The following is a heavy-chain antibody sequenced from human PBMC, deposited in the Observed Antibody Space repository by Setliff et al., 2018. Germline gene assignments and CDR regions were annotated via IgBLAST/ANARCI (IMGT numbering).Heavy chain of an antibody. J-gene: IGHJ4*02. Sequence: ASVKVSCKATGYTLSRHYMHWARQAPGQGLEWMGIINPGGGSASIVQKFQGRVTMTSDTSTSTVYMEFTGLTSEDTAVYYCARAGEAAAERKGLLEFWGQGTLVTVSS. D-gene: IGHD6-13*01. CDR2: INPGGGSA. V-gene: IGHV1-46*01. CDR1: GYTLSRHY. CDR3: ARAGEAAAERKGLLEF.